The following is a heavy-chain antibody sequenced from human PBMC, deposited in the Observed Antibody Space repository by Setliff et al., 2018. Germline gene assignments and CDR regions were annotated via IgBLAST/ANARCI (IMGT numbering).Heavy chain of an antibody. Sequence: SVKVSCKASGGSFNNYPISWVRQAPGHGLEWMGGIIPMFRTGKYAQRFQGRVTFTRDTSTSTLYMELSSLISEDTAVYYCARAGSAAAGRKGVFEYWGQGSLVTVSS. CDR1: GGSFNNYP. V-gene: IGHV1-69*05. J-gene: IGHJ4*02. CDR3: ARAGSAAAGRKGVFEY. CDR2: IIPMFRTG. D-gene: IGHD6-13*01.